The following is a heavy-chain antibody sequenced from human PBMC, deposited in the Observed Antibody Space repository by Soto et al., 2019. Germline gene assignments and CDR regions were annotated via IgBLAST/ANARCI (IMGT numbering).Heavy chain of an antibody. CDR2: INHSGST. J-gene: IGHJ6*02. D-gene: IGHD3-10*01. V-gene: IGHV4-34*01. Sequence: SETLSLTCAVYGGSFSGYYWSWIRQPPGKGLEWIGEINHSGSTNYNPSLKSRVTISVDTSKNQFSLKLSSVTAADTAVYYCARGYYYGSSHYYYYGMDVWGQGTTVTVSS. CDR3: ARGYYYGSSHYYYYGMDV. CDR1: GGSFSGYY.